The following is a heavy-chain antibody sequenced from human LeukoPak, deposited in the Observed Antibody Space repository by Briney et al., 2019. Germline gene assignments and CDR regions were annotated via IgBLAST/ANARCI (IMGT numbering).Heavy chain of an antibody. CDR2: IYFTGNT. D-gene: IGHD2-15*01. CDR3: ARTLIRSCSGATCYFTWFDP. J-gene: IGHJ5*02. Sequence: ETLSLTCTVSGGSISSSGYYWGWIRQPPGKGLEWFGSIYFTGNTYYNPSLKSRVTLSVDTSKNQFSLKLTSVTAADTAVYYCARTLIRSCSGATCYFTWFDPWGQGALATVSS. V-gene: IGHV4-39*01. CDR1: GGSISSSGYY.